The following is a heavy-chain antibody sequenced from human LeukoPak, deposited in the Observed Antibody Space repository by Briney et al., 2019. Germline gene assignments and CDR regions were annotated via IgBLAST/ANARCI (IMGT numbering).Heavy chain of an antibody. CDR3: AREAAAADYYGMDV. J-gene: IGHJ6*02. Sequence: SETLSLTCTVSGGSISSYYWSWIRQPPGKGLEWIGYIYYSGSTNYNPSLKSRVTISVDTSKNQFSLKLSSVTAADTAVYYCAREAAAADYYGMDVWGQGTTATVSS. CDR1: GGSISSYY. CDR2: IYYSGST. D-gene: IGHD6-13*01. V-gene: IGHV4-59*01.